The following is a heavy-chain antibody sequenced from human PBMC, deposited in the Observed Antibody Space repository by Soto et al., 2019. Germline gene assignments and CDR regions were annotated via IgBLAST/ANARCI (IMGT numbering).Heavy chain of an antibody. CDR3: ARQPQDIAAAGDY. CDR2: IIPILGIA. Sequence: QVQLVQSGAEVKKPGSSVKVSCKASGGTFSSYTISWVRQAPGQGHEWMGRIIPILGIANYAQKFQGRVTITADKSTSTAYMELSSLRSEDTAVYYCARQPQDIAAAGDYWGQGTLVTVSS. CDR1: GGTFSSYT. J-gene: IGHJ4*02. V-gene: IGHV1-69*02. D-gene: IGHD6-13*01.